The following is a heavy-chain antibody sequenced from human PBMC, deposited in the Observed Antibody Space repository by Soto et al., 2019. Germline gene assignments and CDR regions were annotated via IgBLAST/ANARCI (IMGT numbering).Heavy chain of an antibody. J-gene: IGHJ6*02. CDR3: ARGITTHPSYYYYGMDV. CDR1: GYTFTGYY. CDR2: INPNSGGT. V-gene: IGHV1-2*02. D-gene: IGHD1-26*01. Sequence: QVQLVQSGAEVKKPGASVKVSCKASGYTFTGYYMHWVRQAPGQGLEWMGWINPNSGGTNYAQKFQGRVTMTRDTSISTAYMELSRLRSDDTAVYYCARGITTHPSYYYYGMDVWGQGTTVTVSS.